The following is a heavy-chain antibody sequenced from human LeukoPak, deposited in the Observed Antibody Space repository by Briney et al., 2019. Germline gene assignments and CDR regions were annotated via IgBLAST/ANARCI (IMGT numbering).Heavy chain of an antibody. J-gene: IGHJ4*02. CDR3: TRDPKRAWIQLWFYFDY. V-gene: IGHV3-49*03. Sequence: GGSLRLSCTASGFTFGDYAMSWFRQAPGKGLEWVGFIRSKAYGGTTEYAVSVKGRFTISRDDSKSIAYLQMNSLKTEDTAVYYCTRDPKRAWIQLWFYFDYWGQGTLVTVSS. D-gene: IGHD5-18*01. CDR1: GFTFGDYA. CDR2: IRSKAYGGTT.